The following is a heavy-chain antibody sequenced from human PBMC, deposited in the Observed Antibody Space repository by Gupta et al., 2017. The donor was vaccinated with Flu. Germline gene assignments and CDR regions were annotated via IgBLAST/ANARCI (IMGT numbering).Heavy chain of an antibody. CDR2: IIPIFGTA. CDR3: AREGKYSGTFDY. V-gene: IGHV1-69*01. Sequence: VRQAPGQGLEWMGGIIPIFGTANYAQKFQGRVTITADESTSTAYMELSSLRSEYTAVYYCAREGKYSGTFDYWGQGTLVTVSS. D-gene: IGHD1-26*01. J-gene: IGHJ4*02.